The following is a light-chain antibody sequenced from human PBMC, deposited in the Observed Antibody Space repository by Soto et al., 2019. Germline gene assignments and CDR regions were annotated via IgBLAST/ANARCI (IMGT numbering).Light chain of an antibody. J-gene: IGKJ5*01. CDR3: QQRNSWPPTFT. CDR1: QSVGSF. V-gene: IGKV3-11*01. CDR2: DTS. Sequence: IVLTQSPATLPLSPGERAPLSCRASQSVGSFLAWYQQKPGQAPRLLIYDTSIRATGIPARFSGSGSGTDFTLTISSLEPEDFAVYYCQQRNSWPPTFTFGQGTRLEIK.